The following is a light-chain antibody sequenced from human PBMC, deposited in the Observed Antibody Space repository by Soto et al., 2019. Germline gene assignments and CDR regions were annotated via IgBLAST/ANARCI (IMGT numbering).Light chain of an antibody. Sequence: EIVLTQSPGTLSLSPGETATLSCRASQSISSSDLVWYQQKPAQSPRLLIFSASSTATSIPDRFSGSGSGTDFTLTIARLEPEDFAVYYCQYYGFSTRVTFGGGTKVEIK. V-gene: IGKV3-20*01. CDR2: SAS. CDR3: QYYGFSTRVT. J-gene: IGKJ4*01. CDR1: QSISSSD.